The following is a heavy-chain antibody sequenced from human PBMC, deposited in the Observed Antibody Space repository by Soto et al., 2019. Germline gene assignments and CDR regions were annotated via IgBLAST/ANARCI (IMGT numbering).Heavy chain of an antibody. Sequence: QITLKESGPTLVKRTQTLTLTCTFSGFSVSTFGVGVGWIRQPPGKALEWLALIYWNDDKHFGPSLKSRLTITKDTSKHQVVLTMTNMDPVDTATYFCAHRRYYHNSSGFYAYDVWGQGTMVTFSS. CDR2: IYWNDDK. V-gene: IGHV2-5*01. CDR3: AHRRYYHNSSGFYAYDV. J-gene: IGHJ3*01. CDR1: GFSVSTFGVG. D-gene: IGHD3-22*01.